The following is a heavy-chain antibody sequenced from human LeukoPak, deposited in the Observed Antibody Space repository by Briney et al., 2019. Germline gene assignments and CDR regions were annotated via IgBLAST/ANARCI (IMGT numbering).Heavy chain of an antibody. D-gene: IGHD6-19*01. CDR3: ARETPDSSGWD. Sequence: GGSLRLSCAASGFTFNNYAMSWVRQAPGKGLEWVSAISGSDAGTYYADSVKGRFTISRDNAKNSLYLQMNSLRAEDTAVYYCARETPDSSGWDWGQGTLVTVSS. V-gene: IGHV3-23*01. CDR1: GFTFNNYA. J-gene: IGHJ4*02. CDR2: ISGSDAGT.